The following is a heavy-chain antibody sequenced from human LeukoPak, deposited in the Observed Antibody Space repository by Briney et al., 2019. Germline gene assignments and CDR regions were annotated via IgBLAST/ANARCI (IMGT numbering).Heavy chain of an antibody. Sequence: SETLSLTCTVSGGSISSYYWSWIRQPAGKGLEWIGRIYTSGSTNYNPSLKSRVTMTVDTSKNQFSLKLSSVTAADTAVYYCASGEVGATSFDYWGQGTLVTVSS. CDR2: IYTSGST. CDR3: ASGEVGATSFDY. CDR1: GGSISSYY. D-gene: IGHD1-26*01. V-gene: IGHV4-4*07. J-gene: IGHJ4*02.